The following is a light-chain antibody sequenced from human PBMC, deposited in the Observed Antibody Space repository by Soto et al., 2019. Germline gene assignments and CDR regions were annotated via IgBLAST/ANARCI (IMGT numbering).Light chain of an antibody. CDR3: QQYKTYMYT. CDR2: RAS. Sequence: IPMTQSPSTLSASVGDRVTITCRASQSIDSWLAWYQQKPGKAPKLLIYRASSLESGVPSRFSGSGSGTEFTLTISSLQPDDFATYYCQQYKTYMYTFAQGTKLEIK. J-gene: IGKJ2*01. CDR1: QSIDSW. V-gene: IGKV1-5*03.